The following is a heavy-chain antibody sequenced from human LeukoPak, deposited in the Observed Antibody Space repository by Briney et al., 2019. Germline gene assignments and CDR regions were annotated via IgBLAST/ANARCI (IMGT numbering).Heavy chain of an antibody. J-gene: IGHJ3*02. V-gene: IGHV3-21*01. Sequence: GGSLRLSCAASGFTSSSYSMNWVRQAPGKGLEWVSSISSSSSYIYYADSVKGRFTISRDNAKNSLYLQMMRPRAEDTGVYYCARDRIGIHAFDIWGQGTMVTVSS. CDR2: ISSSSSYI. D-gene: IGHD1-1*01. CDR1: GFTSSSYS. CDR3: ARDRIGIHAFDI.